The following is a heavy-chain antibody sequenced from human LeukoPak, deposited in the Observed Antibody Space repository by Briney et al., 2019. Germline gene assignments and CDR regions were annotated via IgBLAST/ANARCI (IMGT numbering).Heavy chain of an antibody. CDR3: AKDLQYRGYDLGY. CDR1: GFTFSSNA. D-gene: IGHD5-12*01. Sequence: PGGSLRLSCGASGFTFSSNAMSWVRQAPGKGLEWVSVISGSGGNTYYADSVKGRFTISRDNSKNTLFLQMNSLRAEDTAVYYCAKDLQYRGYDLGYWGQGTLVTVSS. J-gene: IGHJ4*02. CDR2: ISGSGGNT. V-gene: IGHV3-23*01.